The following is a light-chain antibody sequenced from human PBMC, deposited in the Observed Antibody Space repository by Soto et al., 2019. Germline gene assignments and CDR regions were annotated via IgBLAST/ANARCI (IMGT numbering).Light chain of an antibody. V-gene: IGKV1-5*01. J-gene: IGKJ3*01. CDR1: QSINVW. CDR3: QQYNTYSLFT. Sequence: DIQMTQSPSTLSASVGDRVTITCRASQSINVWLAWYQQKPGKAPKLLIYDASSLESGVPSRFSGSGSGTEFTLTISSLQPDDFATYYCQQYNTYSLFTFGPGTKVDIK. CDR2: DAS.